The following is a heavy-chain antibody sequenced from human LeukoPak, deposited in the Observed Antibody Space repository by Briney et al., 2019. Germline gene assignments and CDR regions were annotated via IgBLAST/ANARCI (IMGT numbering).Heavy chain of an antibody. Sequence: GWSLRLSCAASGFTFSSYAMSWVRQAPGKGLEWVSAISGSGCSTYYADSGKGRFTISRDNSKNTLYLQMNSLRAEDTAVYYCAKVYSSSIRRPYFDYWGQGTLVTVSS. V-gene: IGHV3-23*01. J-gene: IGHJ4*02. CDR2: ISGSGCST. CDR3: AKVYSSSIRRPYFDY. CDR1: GFTFSSYA. D-gene: IGHD6-6*01.